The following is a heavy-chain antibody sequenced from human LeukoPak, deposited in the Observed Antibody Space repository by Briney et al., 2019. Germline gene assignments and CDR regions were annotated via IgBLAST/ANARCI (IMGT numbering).Heavy chain of an antibody. J-gene: IGHJ5*02. CDR2: ISSSSTTI. CDR3: ARGVGGYSGYDYGWFDP. Sequence: GGSLRLSCAASGFTFSSYSMMWVRQAPGKGLEWVSYISSSSTTIHYADSVKGRFTISRDNAKNSVYLQMNSLRAEDTAVYYCARGVGGYSGYDYGWFDPWGQGTLVTVSS. D-gene: IGHD5-12*01. V-gene: IGHV3-48*01. CDR1: GFTFSSYS.